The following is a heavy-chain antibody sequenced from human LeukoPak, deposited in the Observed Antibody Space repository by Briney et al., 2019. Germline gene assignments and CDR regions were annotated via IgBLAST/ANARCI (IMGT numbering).Heavy chain of an antibody. CDR3: ARAQYGSGWCSPHH. Sequence: QPGGSLRLSCEGSGFTFSRYAMSWVRQATGKGLEWVSAISAGSSSTYYADSVKGRFAVSRDNSQNTLYLQMNSLRAEDTAVYYCARAQYGSGWCSPHHWGQGTLVTVSS. J-gene: IGHJ5*02. V-gene: IGHV3-23*01. CDR2: ISAGSSST. D-gene: IGHD6-19*01. CDR1: GFTFSRYA.